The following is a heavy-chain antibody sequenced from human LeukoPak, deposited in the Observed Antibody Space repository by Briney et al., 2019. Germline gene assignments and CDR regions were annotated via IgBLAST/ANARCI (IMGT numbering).Heavy chain of an antibody. V-gene: IGHV3-30-3*01. CDR3: ARVKDPSGLFY. CDR1: GFTLSNYA. Sequence: PGGSPRLSCAASGFTLSNYAMHWVRQAPGKGLAWLVAILYDGSNEYYADSVKGRFTISRDNSKRTLYLQMDSLRAEDTAVYYCARVKDPSGLFYWGQGAQVTVSS. CDR2: ILYDGSNE. J-gene: IGHJ4*02. D-gene: IGHD2-15*01.